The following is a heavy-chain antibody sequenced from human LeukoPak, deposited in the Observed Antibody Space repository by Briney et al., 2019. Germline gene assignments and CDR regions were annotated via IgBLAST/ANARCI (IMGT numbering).Heavy chain of an antibody. Sequence: GGSLRLSCAASGFSFSSYSMNWVRQAPGKGLEWVSSISSSSSYIYYADSVKGRFTVSRDNAKNSLYLQMNSLRAEDTAVYYCARDLTGTLSMDVWGKGTTVTVSS. D-gene: IGHD1-20*01. V-gene: IGHV3-21*01. J-gene: IGHJ6*03. CDR3: ARDLTGTLSMDV. CDR1: GFSFSSYS. CDR2: ISSSSSYI.